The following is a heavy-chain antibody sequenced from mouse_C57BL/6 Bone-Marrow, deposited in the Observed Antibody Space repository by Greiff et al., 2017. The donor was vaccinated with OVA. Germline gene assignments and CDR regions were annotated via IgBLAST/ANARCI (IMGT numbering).Heavy chain of an antibody. Sequence: EVQLQQSGPVLARPGASVKMSCKPSGYTFTSYWMHWVKQRPGQGLEWIGAIYPGNSDTSYNQKFKGKAKLTAVTSASTAYMELSSLTNEDSAVYYCTRWDPWAFAYWGQGTLVTVSA. V-gene: IGHV1-5*01. D-gene: IGHD4-1*01. CDR1: GYTFTSYW. J-gene: IGHJ3*01. CDR3: TRWDPWAFAY. CDR2: IYPGNSDT.